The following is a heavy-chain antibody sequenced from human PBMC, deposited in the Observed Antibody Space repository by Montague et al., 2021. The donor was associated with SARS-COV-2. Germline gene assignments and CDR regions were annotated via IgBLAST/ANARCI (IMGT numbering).Heavy chain of an antibody. V-gene: IGHV4-34*01. Sequence: SETLSLTCAVHGGSLSGYYWSWIRQPPEKGLEWIGEINHSANTKYIPSLKSPVTISIDTSKNQFSLKMTSVTAADTATYYCASGIYPSGSYYNRYYYGLNIWGPGPTFLVPS. CDR2: INHSANT. CDR3: ASGIYPSGSYYNRYYYGLNI. CDR1: GGSLSGYY. D-gene: IGHD3-10*01. J-gene: IGHJ6*02.